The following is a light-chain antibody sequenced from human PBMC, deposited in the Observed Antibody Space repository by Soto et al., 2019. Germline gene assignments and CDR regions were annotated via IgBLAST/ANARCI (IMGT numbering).Light chain of an antibody. Sequence: EIVLTQSPGTLSLSPGERATLSCRASQSVTSIYLAWYQQKPGQAPRLLIYGASSRATGIPDRFSGSGSGTDFALTISRLESEDFAEYYCQQYGSSPGTFGQGTKLEMK. CDR3: QQYGSSPGT. V-gene: IGKV3-20*01. J-gene: IGKJ2*01. CDR1: QSVTSIY. CDR2: GAS.